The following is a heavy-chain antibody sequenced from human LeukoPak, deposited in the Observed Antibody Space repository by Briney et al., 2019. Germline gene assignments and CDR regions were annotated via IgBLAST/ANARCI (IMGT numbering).Heavy chain of an antibody. J-gene: IGHJ4*02. D-gene: IGHD5-18*01. Sequence: SETLSLTCSVSGGFISSSSHYWGWIRQPPGKGLEWIGSINYSGSTYYNASLKSRVTISVDTSKNQFSLKLSSVTAADTAVFYCARLDVDTAMVSGDYWGQGTLVTVSS. V-gene: IGHV4-39*01. CDR3: ARLDVDTAMVSGDY. CDR1: GGFISSSSHY. CDR2: INYSGST.